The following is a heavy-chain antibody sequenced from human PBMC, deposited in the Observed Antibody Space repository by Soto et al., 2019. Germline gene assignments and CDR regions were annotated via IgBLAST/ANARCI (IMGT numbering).Heavy chain of an antibody. CDR2: ISGSGGST. D-gene: IGHD6-19*01. J-gene: IGHJ5*02. Sequence: PGGSLRFSCAASVFTFSSYSMSLVRQAPGKGLECVSAISGSGGSTYYADSVKGRFTISRDNSKNTLYMQMNSLRADDTAVYYCAQDAVAVAGTNWFEPWGPGTLVTFSS. CDR3: AQDAVAVAGTNWFEP. V-gene: IGHV3-23*01. CDR1: VFTFSSYS.